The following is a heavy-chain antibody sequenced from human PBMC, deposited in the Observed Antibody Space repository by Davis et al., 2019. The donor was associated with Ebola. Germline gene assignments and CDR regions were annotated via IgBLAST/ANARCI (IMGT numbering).Heavy chain of an antibody. CDR3: ARNLGTPIDAFDI. D-gene: IGHD2-15*01. V-gene: IGHV3-74*01. CDR2: INSDGNST. J-gene: IGHJ3*02. CDR1: GFTFSSYW. Sequence: HTGGSLRLSCAASGFTFSSYWMHWVRQAPGKGLVWVSRINSDGNSTSYADSVKGRFTISRDNAKNTLYLQMNSLRAEDTAVYYCARNLGTPIDAFDIWGQGTMVTVPS.